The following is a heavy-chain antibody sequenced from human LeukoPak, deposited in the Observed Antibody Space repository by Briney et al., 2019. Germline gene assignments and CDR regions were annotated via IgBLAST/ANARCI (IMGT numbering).Heavy chain of an antibody. J-gene: IGHJ3*02. Sequence: GGSLRLSCAASGFTFSSYDMSWVRQAPGKGLEWVSSMSLSTSGKTYADSVKGRFTVSTDKAKNTLYLQMDSLRAEDTAMYYCAKALTRWAFDMWGQGTMVTVSS. CDR1: GFTFSSYD. CDR2: MSLSTSGK. CDR3: AKALTRWAFDM. V-gene: IGHV3-23*01. D-gene: IGHD3-16*01.